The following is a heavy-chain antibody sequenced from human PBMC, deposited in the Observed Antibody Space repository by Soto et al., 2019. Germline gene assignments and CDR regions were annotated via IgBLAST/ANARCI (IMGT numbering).Heavy chain of an antibody. Sequence: GASVKVSCKASGYTFTSYGISWVRQAPGQGLEWMGWISAYNGNTNYAQKLQGRVTMTTDTSTSTAYMELRSLRSDDTAVYYCARDSLVVPAAMIDYWGQGTLVTVSS. CDR2: ISAYNGNT. J-gene: IGHJ4*02. V-gene: IGHV1-18*01. D-gene: IGHD2-2*01. CDR3: ARDSLVVPAAMIDY. CDR1: GYTFTSYG.